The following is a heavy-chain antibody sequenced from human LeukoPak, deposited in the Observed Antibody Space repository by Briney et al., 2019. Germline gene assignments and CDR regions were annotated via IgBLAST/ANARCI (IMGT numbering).Heavy chain of an antibody. Sequence: PGGSLRLSCAASGFTFSSYGMHWVRQAPGKGLEWVAVISYDGSNKYYADSMKGRFTISRDNSKNTLYLQMNSLRAEDTAVYYCAKDRDTAMYYFDYWGQGTLVTVSS. CDR1: GFTFSSYG. D-gene: IGHD5-18*01. CDR3: AKDRDTAMYYFDY. J-gene: IGHJ4*02. CDR2: ISYDGSNK. V-gene: IGHV3-30*18.